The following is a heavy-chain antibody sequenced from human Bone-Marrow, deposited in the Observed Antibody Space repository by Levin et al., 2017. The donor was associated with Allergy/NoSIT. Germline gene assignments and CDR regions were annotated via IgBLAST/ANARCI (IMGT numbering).Heavy chain of an antibody. CDR3: VRIRLAGDTYDY. V-gene: IGHV3-7*01. D-gene: IGHD6-19*01. CDR2: INQGGSGK. J-gene: IGHJ4*02. Sequence: GGSLRLSCAGSGFTLSSHWMSWVRQAPGKGLEWVANINQGGSGKYYVDSVKGRFTISRDNGKNSLYLEMNSLRAEDTAVYYCVRIRLAGDTYDYWGQGTLVTVSS. CDR1: GFTLSSHW.